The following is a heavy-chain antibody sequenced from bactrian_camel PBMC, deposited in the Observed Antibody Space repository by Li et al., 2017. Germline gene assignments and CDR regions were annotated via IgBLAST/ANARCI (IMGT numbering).Heavy chain of an antibody. CDR2: IRRNGDA. CDR3: ASATNNY. D-gene: IGHD3*01. CDR1: RYPSSRHC. J-gene: IGHJ4*01. V-gene: IGHV3S31*01. Sequence: VQLVESGGGSVQAGGSLRLSCAHSRYPSSRHCMGWFRQAPGKAREGIAGIRRNGDAYYADSVKGRFTISRDNAKNTLFLQMNSLKTEDTGAYYCASATNNYWGQGTQVTVS.